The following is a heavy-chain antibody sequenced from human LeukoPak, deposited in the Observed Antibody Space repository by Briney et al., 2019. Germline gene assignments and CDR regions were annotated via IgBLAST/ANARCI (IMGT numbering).Heavy chain of an antibody. J-gene: IGHJ4*02. CDR2: IYYSGTT. CDR1: GGSISSSRYY. V-gene: IGHV4-39*01. D-gene: IGHD3-22*01. Sequence: PSETLSLTCTVSGGSISSSRYYWTWIRQPPEMELEWIANIYYSGTTYYNPSLKSRVTISIDTSKNQFSLRLSSVTAADTAVYYCVSSPVDSIVIVGRSPYFDYWGQGALVTVSS. CDR3: VSSPVDSIVIVGRSPYFDY.